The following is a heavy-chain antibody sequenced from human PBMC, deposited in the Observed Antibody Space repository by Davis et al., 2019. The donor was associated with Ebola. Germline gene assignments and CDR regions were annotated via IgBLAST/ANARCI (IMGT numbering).Heavy chain of an antibody. CDR3: ARPIEKKCSPGCFDL. V-gene: IGHV1-8*01. CDR1: GYIFTSND. J-gene: IGHJ2*01. D-gene: IGHD6-19*01. CDR2: MNPDSGNT. Sequence: AASVKVSCKASGYIFTSNDINWVRQATGQGLGLEWMGWMNPDSGNTGYAPKFQGRITMTRDNSISTAYMELRSLTSDDTGVYYCARPIEKKCSPGCFDLWGRGTVVTVFS.